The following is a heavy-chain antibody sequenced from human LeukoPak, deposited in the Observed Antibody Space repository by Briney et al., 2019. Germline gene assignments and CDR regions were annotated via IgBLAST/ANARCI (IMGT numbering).Heavy chain of an antibody. V-gene: IGHV3-48*03. CDR1: GFTFSSYW. CDR3: ARAAAVLSDY. Sequence: GALRLSCAASGFTFSSYWMHWVRQAPGKGLEWVSYISSSGSTIYYADSVKGRFTISRDNAKNSLYLQMNSLRAEDTAVYYCARAAAVLSDYWGQGTLVTVSS. CDR2: ISSSGSTI. D-gene: IGHD6-13*01. J-gene: IGHJ4*02.